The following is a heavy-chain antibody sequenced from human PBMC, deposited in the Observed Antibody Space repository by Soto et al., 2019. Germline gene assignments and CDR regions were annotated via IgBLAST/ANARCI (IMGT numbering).Heavy chain of an antibody. CDR1: VFSLSISLVC. Sequence: ESGPTLFNPTRTLTLTFTFCVFSLSISLVCGVVIRQPPGNALDCLALIYWNDDKRYSPSLKSRLTITKDTPKNQVVLTMTNIEHVDTATYYCAKSYGGESHSWGQGTLVTVSS. D-gene: IGHD3-10*01. CDR3: AKSYGGESHS. CDR2: IYWNDDK. V-gene: IGHV2-5*01. J-gene: IGHJ4*02.